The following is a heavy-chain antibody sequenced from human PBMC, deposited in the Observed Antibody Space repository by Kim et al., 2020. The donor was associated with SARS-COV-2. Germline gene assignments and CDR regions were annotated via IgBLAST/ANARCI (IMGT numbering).Heavy chain of an antibody. Sequence: ASVKVSCKASGYTFTSYGISWVRQAPGQGLEWMGWISAYNGNTNYAQKLQGRVTMTTDTSTSTAYMELRSLRSDDTAVYYCARDPWQQLVPYYYGMDVWGQGTTVTVFS. CDR1: GYTFTSYG. J-gene: IGHJ6*02. CDR2: ISAYNGNT. D-gene: IGHD6-13*01. V-gene: IGHV1-18*04. CDR3: ARDPWQQLVPYYYGMDV.